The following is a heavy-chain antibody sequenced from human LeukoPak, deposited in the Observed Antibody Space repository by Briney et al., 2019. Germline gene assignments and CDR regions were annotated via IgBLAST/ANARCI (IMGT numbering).Heavy chain of an antibody. V-gene: IGHV3-11*04. CDR1: GFTFSDYY. J-gene: IGHJ4*02. Sequence: GGSLRPSCAASGFTFSDYYMSWIRQAPGKGLEWVSYISSSGSTIYYADSVKGRFTISRDNAKNSLYLQMNSLRAEDTAVYYCASLVSWFGELYFDYWGQGTLVTVSS. D-gene: IGHD3-10*01. CDR3: ASLVSWFGELYFDY. CDR2: ISSSGSTI.